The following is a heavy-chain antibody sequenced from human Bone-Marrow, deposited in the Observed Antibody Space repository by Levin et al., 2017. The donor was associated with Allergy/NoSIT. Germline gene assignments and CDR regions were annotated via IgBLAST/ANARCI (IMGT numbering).Heavy chain of an antibody. J-gene: IGHJ6*03. CDR3: AKYVVATSRYIDV. V-gene: IGHV3-23*01. CDR1: GFTFSNSA. CDR2: ISVDGNT. D-gene: IGHD2-21*02. Sequence: ESLKISCAASGFTFSNSAMTWVRQAPGKGLEWVSTISVDGNTYYADSVKGRFTISRDNSKNTLYLQMNSLRGEDTAVYSCAKYVVATSRYIDVWGKGTTVTVSS.